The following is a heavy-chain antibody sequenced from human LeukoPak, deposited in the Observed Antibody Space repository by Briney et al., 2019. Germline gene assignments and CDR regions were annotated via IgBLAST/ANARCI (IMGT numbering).Heavy chain of an antibody. CDR2: VNPNSGGT. V-gene: IGHV1-2*02. J-gene: IGHJ5*02. CDR3: ARDRALYYYDSSGYAHH. CDR1: GYTFTGYY. D-gene: IGHD3-22*01. Sequence: ASVKVSCKASGYTFTGYYMHWVRQAPGQGLEWMGWVNPNSGGTNYAQKFQGRVTMTRDTSISTAYMELSSLRSDDTAVYYCARDRALYYYDSSGYAHHWGQGTLVTVSS.